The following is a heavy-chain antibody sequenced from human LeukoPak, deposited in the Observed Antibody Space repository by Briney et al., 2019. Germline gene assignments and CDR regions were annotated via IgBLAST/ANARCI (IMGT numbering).Heavy chain of an antibody. J-gene: IGHJ4*02. Sequence: ASVKVSCKASGYTFTGYYMHWVRQAPGQGLEWMGWINPNSGGTNHAQKFQGRVTMTRDTSISTAYMELSRLRSDDTAVYYCARGFVSQGRFDYWGQGTLVTVSS. CDR2: INPNSGGT. CDR3: ARGFVSQGRFDY. V-gene: IGHV1-2*02. CDR1: GYTFTGYY. D-gene: IGHD3-10*01.